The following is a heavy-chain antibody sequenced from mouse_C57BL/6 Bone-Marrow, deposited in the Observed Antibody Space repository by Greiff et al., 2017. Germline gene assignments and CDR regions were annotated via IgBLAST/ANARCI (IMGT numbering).Heavy chain of an antibody. V-gene: IGHV5-17*01. Sequence: EVQLVEPGGGLVKPGGSLKLSCAASGFTFSDYGMHWVRQAPEKGLEWVAYISSGSSTIYYADTVKGRFTISRDNAENTLYLQLTSLRSEDTAMYYCASRAYSNGFAYWGQGTLVTVSA. CDR2: ISSGSSTI. J-gene: IGHJ3*01. CDR3: ASRAYSNGFAY. D-gene: IGHD2-5*01. CDR1: GFTFSDYG.